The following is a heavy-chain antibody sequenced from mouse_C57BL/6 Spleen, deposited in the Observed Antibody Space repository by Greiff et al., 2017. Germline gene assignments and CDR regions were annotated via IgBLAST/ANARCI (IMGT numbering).Heavy chain of an antibody. D-gene: IGHD2-1*01. J-gene: IGHJ1*03. CDR1: GYTFTSYW. Sequence: QVQLKQPGAELVRPGSSVKLSCKASGYTFTSYWMDWVKQRPGQGLEWIGNIYPSDSETHYNQKFKDKATLTVDKSSSTAYMQLSSLTSEDSAVYYCARSGGNYVLYWYFDVWGTGTTVTVSS. CDR2: IYPSDSET. V-gene: IGHV1-61*01. CDR3: ARSGGNYVLYWYFDV.